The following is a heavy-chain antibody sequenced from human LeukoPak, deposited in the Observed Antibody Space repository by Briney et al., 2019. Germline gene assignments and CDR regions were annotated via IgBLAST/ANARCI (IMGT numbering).Heavy chain of an antibody. V-gene: IGHV4-59*01. CDR3: ARSSAYYDYVWGSYRPRYYFDY. D-gene: IGHD3-16*01. CDR2: IYYSGST. J-gene: IGHJ4*02. CDR1: GGSISSYY. Sequence: PSETLSLTCTVSGGSISSYYWSWIRQPPGKGLEWIGYIYYSGSTNYNPSLKSRVTISVDTSKNQFSLKLSSVTAADTAVYYCARSSAYYDYVWGSYRPRYYFDYWGQGTLVTVS.